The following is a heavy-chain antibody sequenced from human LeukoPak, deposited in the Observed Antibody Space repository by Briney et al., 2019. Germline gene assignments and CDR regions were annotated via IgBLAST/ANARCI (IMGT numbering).Heavy chain of an antibody. CDR3: ARRRYSGYASYYYYMDV. Sequence: ASETLSLTCTVSGGSISSSSYYWGWIRQPPGKGLEWIGEINHSGSTNYNPSLKSRVTISVDTSKNQFSLKLSSVTAADTAVYYCARRRYSGYASYYYYMDVWGKGTTVTISS. CDR2: INHSGST. V-gene: IGHV4-39*07. D-gene: IGHD5-12*01. CDR1: GGSISSSSYY. J-gene: IGHJ6*03.